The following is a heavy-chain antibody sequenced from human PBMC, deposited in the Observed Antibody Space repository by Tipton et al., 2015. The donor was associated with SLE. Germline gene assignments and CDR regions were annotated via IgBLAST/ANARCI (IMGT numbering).Heavy chain of an antibody. J-gene: IGHJ3*02. V-gene: IGHV3-30-3*01. CDR1: GFTFSSYA. CDR2: ISYDGSNK. CDR3: ALDYYDSSGYWAAGAFDI. Sequence: SLRLSCAASGFTFSSYAMHWVRQAPGKGLEWVAVISYDGSNKYYADSVKGRFTISRDNSKNTLYLQMNSLRAEDTAVYYCALDYYDSSGYWAAGAFDIWGQGTMVTVSS. D-gene: IGHD3-22*01.